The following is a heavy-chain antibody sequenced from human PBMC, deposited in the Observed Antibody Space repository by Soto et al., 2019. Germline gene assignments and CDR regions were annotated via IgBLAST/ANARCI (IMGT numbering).Heavy chain of an antibody. CDR1: GYTFTSYY. CDR3: ASRGSGIYYPFDY. J-gene: IGHJ4*02. Sequence: ASVKVSCKASGYTFTSYYMHWVRQAPGQGLEWMGIINPSGGSTSYAQKLQGRVTMTRDTSTSTVYMKLSSLRSEDKAVYSCASRGSGIYYPFDYWGQGTLVTVSS. D-gene: IGHD3-10*01. CDR2: INPSGGST. V-gene: IGHV1-46*03.